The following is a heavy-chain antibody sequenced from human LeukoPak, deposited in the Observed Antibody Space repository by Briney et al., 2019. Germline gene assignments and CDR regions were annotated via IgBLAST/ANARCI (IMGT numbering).Heavy chain of an antibody. CDR3: ESRLAGLDAFDI. Sequence: ASVNVSCKASGYTFTRYDMNLLRQATGHPLEWIGWMNPNSANTEYAQKFQRKVTITMNSSIGTAHMELSSLSSEDTAVYYCESRLAGLDAFDIWGQGTMVTVSS. J-gene: IGHJ3*02. CDR1: GYTFTRYD. D-gene: IGHD6-19*01. V-gene: IGHV1-8*03. CDR2: MNPNSANT.